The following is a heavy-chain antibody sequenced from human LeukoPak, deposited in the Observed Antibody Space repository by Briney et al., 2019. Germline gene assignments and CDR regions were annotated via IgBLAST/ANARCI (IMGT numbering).Heavy chain of an antibody. J-gene: IGHJ5*02. V-gene: IGHV4-39*07. D-gene: IGHD2-2*01. CDR2: IDYSGTT. CDR1: GDSITSRDYY. CDR3: ARTMTSLWGWFDT. Sequence: PSETLSLTCTVSGDSITSRDYYWGWIRQPPGKGLEWIGSIDYSGTTYYNSSLKSRVTISLGTSKNQFSLRLNSVTAADTAVYYCARTMTSLWGWFDTWGQGTLVTVSS.